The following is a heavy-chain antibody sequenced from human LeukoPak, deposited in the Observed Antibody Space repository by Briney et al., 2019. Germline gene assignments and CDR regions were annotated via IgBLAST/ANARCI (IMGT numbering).Heavy chain of an antibody. D-gene: IGHD4-23*01. V-gene: IGHV3-33*08. Sequence: GGSLRLSCAASGFTFSNYGMHWVRQAPGKGLEWVAVIWYDGSDKYYADCVKGRFTISRDNSKNTLYLQMNSLRAEDTAVYYCVRTTTMITPNFDYWGQGTLVTVSS. CDR3: VRTTTMITPNFDY. CDR2: IWYDGSDK. J-gene: IGHJ4*02. CDR1: GFTFSNYG.